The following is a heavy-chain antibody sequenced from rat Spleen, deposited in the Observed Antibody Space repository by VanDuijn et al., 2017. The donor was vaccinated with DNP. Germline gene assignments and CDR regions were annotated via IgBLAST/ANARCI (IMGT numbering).Heavy chain of an antibody. V-gene: IGHV2-19*01. D-gene: IGHD1-1*01. CDR1: GFSLTDYS. Sequence: QVQLKESGPGLVQPSQTLSLTCTVSGFSLTDYSVHWVRQPPGKVLEWMGVVWIGGGTHYSSTFKSRLSITRDTSKSQVFLKVNSLQTEDTAIYFCTRAVVDWGQGTLVTVSS. CDR2: VWIGGGT. J-gene: IGHJ3*01. CDR3: TRAVVD.